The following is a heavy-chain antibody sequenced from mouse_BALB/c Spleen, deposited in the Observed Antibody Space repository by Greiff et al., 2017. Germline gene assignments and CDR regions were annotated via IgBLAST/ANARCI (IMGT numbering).Heavy chain of an antibody. Sequence: VQLQQSGAELVKPGASVKLSCTASGFNIKDTYMHWVKQRPEQGLEWIGRIDPANGNTKYDPKFQGKATITADTSSNTAYLQLSSLTSEDTAVYYCARNDYDTWFAYWGQGTLVTVSA. J-gene: IGHJ3*01. CDR3: ARNDYDTWFAY. CDR2: IDPANGNT. D-gene: IGHD2-4*01. CDR1: GFNIKDTY. V-gene: IGHV14-3*02.